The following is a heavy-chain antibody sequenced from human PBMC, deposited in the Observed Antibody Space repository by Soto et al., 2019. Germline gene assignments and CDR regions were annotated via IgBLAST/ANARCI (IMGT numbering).Heavy chain of an antibody. V-gene: IGHV1-69*13. Sequence: ASVNVPCKASGGTFSSYAISWVRQAPGQGLEWMGGIIPIFGTANYAQKFQGRVTITADESTSTAYMELSSLRSEDTAVYYCASACYDFWSGYYIPPETGYYYGMDVWGQGTTVTVSS. CDR3: ASACYDFWSGYYIPPETGYYYGMDV. CDR2: IIPIFGTA. D-gene: IGHD3-3*01. CDR1: GGTFSSYA. J-gene: IGHJ6*02.